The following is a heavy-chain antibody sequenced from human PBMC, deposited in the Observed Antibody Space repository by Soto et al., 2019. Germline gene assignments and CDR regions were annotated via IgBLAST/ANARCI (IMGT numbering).Heavy chain of an antibody. CDR2: ISGSGGGT. V-gene: IGHV3-23*01. Sequence: GGSLRLSCAASGFTFSSYAMSWVRQAPGKGLEWVSNISGSGGGTYYADSMKGRFTISRDNSKNTLNLQMNSLRVEDTAVYYLSRESDHWGQGTQVTVSS. CDR1: GFTFSSYA. CDR3: SRESDH. J-gene: IGHJ4*02.